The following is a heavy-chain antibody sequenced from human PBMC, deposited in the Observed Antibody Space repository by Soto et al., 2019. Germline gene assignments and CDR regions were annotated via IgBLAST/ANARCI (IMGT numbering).Heavy chain of an antibody. CDR2: ISRDGDGT. CDR1: GFTFANYA. Sequence: EVQLVESGGAVVRPGGSLRLSCAASGFTFANYAMHWVRQVPGRGLEWVSVISRDGDGTHYADSVKGRFVISRDNSKNSLYLQMSSLRSEDTALYYCVQDQCKSSNCYTVTHRSYYFYGMDVWGQGTTVTVSS. J-gene: IGHJ6*02. D-gene: IGHD4-17*01. CDR3: VQDQCKSSNCYTVTHRSYYFYGMDV. V-gene: IGHV3-43D*03.